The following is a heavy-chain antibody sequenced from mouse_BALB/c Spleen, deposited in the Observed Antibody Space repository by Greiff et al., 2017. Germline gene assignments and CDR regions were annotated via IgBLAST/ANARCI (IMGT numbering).Heavy chain of an antibody. Sequence: EVHLVESGGGLVQPGGSLKLSCAASGFTFSSYTMSWVRQTPEKRLEWVAYISNGGGSTYYPDTVKGRFTISRDNAKNTLYLQMSSLKSEDTAMYYCARHLGDYWGQGTSVTVSS. J-gene: IGHJ4*01. CDR3: ARHLGDY. CDR1: GFTFSSYT. CDR2: ISNGGGST. V-gene: IGHV5-12-2*01.